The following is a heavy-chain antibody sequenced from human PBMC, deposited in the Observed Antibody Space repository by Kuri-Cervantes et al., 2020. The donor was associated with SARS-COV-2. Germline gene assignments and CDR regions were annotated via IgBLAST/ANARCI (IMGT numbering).Heavy chain of an antibody. CDR3: ASLGYCSSTSCYGWYFDL. CDR1: GGSISSYY. D-gene: IGHD2-2*01. V-gene: IGHV4-4*07. Sequence: SETLSLTCTVCGGSISSYYWSWIRQPAGKGLEWIGRIYTSGSTNYNPSLKSRVTMSVDTSKNQFSLKLSSVTAADTAVYYCASLGYCSSTSCYGWYFDLWGRGTLVTVSS. J-gene: IGHJ2*01. CDR2: IYTSGST.